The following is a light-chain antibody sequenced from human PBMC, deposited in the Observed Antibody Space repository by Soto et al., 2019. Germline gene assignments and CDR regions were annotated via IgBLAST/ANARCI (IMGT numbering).Light chain of an antibody. Sequence: QSVLTQHASVSGSPGQSITISCTGTSSDVGGYNYVSWYQQHPGKAPKLMIYDVSNRPSGVSNRFSGSKSGNTASLTISGLQAEDEADYYCSSYTCSSVVFGGGTKLTVL. CDR1: SSDVGGYNY. J-gene: IGLJ2*01. CDR2: DVS. V-gene: IGLV2-14*01. CDR3: SSYTCSSVV.